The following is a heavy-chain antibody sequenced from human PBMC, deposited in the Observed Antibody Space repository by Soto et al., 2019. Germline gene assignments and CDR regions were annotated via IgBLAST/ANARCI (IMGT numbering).Heavy chain of an antibody. CDR3: ARHLYRIEDYGMDV. Sequence: PSETLSLTCTVSGGSISSSSYYWGWIRQPPGKGLEWIGSIYYSGSTYYNPSLKSRVTISVDTSKNQFSLKLSSVTAADTAVYYCARHLYRIEDYGMDVWGQGTTVTVSS. CDR1: GGSISSSSYY. D-gene: IGHD3-16*02. V-gene: IGHV4-39*01. J-gene: IGHJ6*02. CDR2: IYYSGST.